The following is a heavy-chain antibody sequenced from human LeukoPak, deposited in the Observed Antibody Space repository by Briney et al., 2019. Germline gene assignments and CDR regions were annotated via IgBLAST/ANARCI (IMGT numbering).Heavy chain of an antibody. CDR1: GFTFSSYA. CDR2: ISGSGCST. J-gene: IGHJ4*02. CDR3: AKDADLGYDFWSGYFSFDY. V-gene: IGHV3-23*01. Sequence: GGSLRLSCAASGFTFSSYAMSWLRQAPGKALEWVSAISGSGCSTYYADSVKGRFPISRDNHKNTVYLQMNSLSAEDTAVYYCAKDADLGYDFWSGYFSFDYWGQGTLVTVSS. D-gene: IGHD3-3*01.